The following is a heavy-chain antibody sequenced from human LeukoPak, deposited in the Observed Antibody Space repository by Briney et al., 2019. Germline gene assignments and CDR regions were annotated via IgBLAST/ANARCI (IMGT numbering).Heavy chain of an antibody. Sequence: SVKVSCKASGGTFSSYAISWVRQAPGQGLEWMGGIIPIFGTANYAQKFQGRVTITADESTSTAYMELSSLRSEDTAVYYCARPNYYDYVWGSYPQDAFDIWGQGTMVTVSS. CDR3: ARPNYYDYVWGSYPQDAFDI. V-gene: IGHV1-69*13. D-gene: IGHD3-16*02. CDR1: GGTFSSYA. J-gene: IGHJ3*02. CDR2: IIPIFGTA.